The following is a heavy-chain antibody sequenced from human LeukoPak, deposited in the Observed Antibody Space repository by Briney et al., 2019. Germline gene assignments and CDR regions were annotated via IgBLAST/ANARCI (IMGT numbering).Heavy chain of an antibody. V-gene: IGHV4-31*03. J-gene: IGHJ5*02. CDR1: GGSISSGGYY. CDR3: ARGSRYDILTGYPEYNWFDP. CDR2: IYYSGST. Sequence: SETLSLTCTVSGGSISSGGYYWSWIRQHPGKGLEWIGYIYYSGSTYYHPSLKSRVTISVDTSKNQFSLKLSSVTAADTAVYYCARGSRYDILTGYPEYNWFDPWGQGTLVTVSS. D-gene: IGHD3-9*01.